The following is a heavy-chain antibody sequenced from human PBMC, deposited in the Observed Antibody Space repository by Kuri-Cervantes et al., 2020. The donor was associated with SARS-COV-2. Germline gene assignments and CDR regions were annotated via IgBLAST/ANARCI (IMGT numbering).Heavy chain of an antibody. CDR1: GFTVSSNY. J-gene: IGHJ6*02. D-gene: IGHD2-15*01. Sequence: GGSLRLSCAASGFTVSSNYMSWVRQAPGKGLEWVGFIRSKAYGGTTEYAASVKGRFTISRDDSKSIAYLQMNSLKTEDTAVYYCTTDCPQFGSGGSCYFPYYYGMDVWGQGTLVTVSS. CDR3: TTDCPQFGSGGSCYFPYYYGMDV. V-gene: IGHV3-49*04. CDR2: IRSKAYGGTT.